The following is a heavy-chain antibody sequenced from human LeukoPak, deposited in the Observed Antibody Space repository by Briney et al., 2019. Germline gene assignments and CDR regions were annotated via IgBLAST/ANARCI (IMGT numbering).Heavy chain of an antibody. D-gene: IGHD1-26*01. Sequence: GGSLRLSCAASGFTFSSYGMHWVRQAPGKGLEWVAFIRYDGSNKYYADSVKGRFTISRDNSKNSLYLQMKSLRAEDTAVYYCASGSIVGATSTEYYFDYWGQGTLVTVSS. CDR1: GFTFSSYG. J-gene: IGHJ4*02. CDR2: IRYDGSNK. CDR3: ASGSIVGATSTEYYFDY. V-gene: IGHV3-30*02.